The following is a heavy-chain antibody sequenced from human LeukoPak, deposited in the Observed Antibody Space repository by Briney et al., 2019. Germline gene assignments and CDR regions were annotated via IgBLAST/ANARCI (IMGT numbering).Heavy chain of an antibody. CDR3: ARDSYSSSWPLNWFDP. Sequence: SETLSLTCTVSGFSISSYYWSWVRQPPGKGLEWVGYIYYSGSTNYNPSLKSRGTISVDTSKNQFSLKLSSGTAADTAVYYCARDSYSSSWPLNWFDPWGQGTLVTVSS. CDR1: GFSISSYY. J-gene: IGHJ5*02. CDR2: IYYSGST. D-gene: IGHD6-13*01. V-gene: IGHV4-59*01.